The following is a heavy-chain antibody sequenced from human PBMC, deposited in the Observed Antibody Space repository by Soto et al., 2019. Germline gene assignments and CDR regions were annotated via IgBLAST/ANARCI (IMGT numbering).Heavy chain of an antibody. J-gene: IGHJ6*02. V-gene: IGHV3-33*01. D-gene: IGHD5-12*01. Sequence: QVQLVESGGGVVQPGRSLRLSCAASGFTFSSYGMHWVRQAPGKGLEWVAVIWYDGSNKYYADSVKGRFTISRDNSKNTLYLQMNSLRAEDTAVYYCARDRRKRGYSGYGYYYYGMDVWGQGTTVTVSS. CDR2: IWYDGSNK. CDR1: GFTFSSYG. CDR3: ARDRRKRGYSGYGYYYYGMDV.